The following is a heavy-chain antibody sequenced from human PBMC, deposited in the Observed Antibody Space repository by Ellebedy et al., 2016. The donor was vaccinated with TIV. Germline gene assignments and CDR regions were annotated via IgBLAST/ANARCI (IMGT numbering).Heavy chain of an antibody. V-gene: IGHV5-51*01. CDR2: IYPGDSNT. D-gene: IGHD2-15*01. J-gene: IGHJ4*02. CDR3: VRGPLGYCSGGSCSADY. Sequence: PGGSLRLSCKGSGYSFTSYWIGWVRQMPGKGLEWMGNIYPGDSNTAYSPSFQGQVTISADKSISSAYLQWSILKASDTAMYYCVRGPLGYCSGGSCSADYWGQGTLVTVSS. CDR1: GYSFTSYW.